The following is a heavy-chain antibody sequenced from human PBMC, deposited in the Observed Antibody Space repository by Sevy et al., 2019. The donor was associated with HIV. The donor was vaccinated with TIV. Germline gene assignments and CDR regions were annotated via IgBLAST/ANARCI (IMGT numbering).Heavy chain of an antibody. D-gene: IGHD6-13*01. V-gene: IGHV3-23*01. CDR2: ISGSGDIT. CDR3: AKTDRISALGQFDY. Sequence: GGSLRLSCAASGFTFGNYAMSWVRQAPGKGLEWVSIISGSGDITYYEQSVKGRFTISRDNSKNTLSLQMNSLRAEDTAIYFCAKTDRISALGQFDYWGQGTLVTVSS. CDR1: GFTFGNYA. J-gene: IGHJ4*02.